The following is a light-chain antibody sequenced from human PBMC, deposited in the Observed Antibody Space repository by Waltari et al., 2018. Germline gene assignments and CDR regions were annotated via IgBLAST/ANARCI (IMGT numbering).Light chain of an antibody. CDR1: SSDVGTYNY. J-gene: IGLJ2*01. CDR2: DVS. Sequence: SALTQPALVSGSPGQSITISCTGTSSDVGTYNYVSWYQQHPGKAPKLMIFDVSIRPSGVSNRFSGSKSGNTASLTISGLQAEDEADYYCSSYISSSTLELFGGGTSLTVL. CDR3: SSYISSSTLEL. V-gene: IGLV2-14*03.